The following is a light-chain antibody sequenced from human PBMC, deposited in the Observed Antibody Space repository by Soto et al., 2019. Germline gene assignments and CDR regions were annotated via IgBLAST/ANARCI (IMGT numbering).Light chain of an antibody. J-gene: IGLJ3*02. V-gene: IGLV8-61*01. Sequence: QTVVTQEPSFSVSPGRTVTLTCGLSSGPVSTSYYPSWYQQTPGQAPRTLIYSTNTRSSGVPDRFSGSILRNKAALTITGAQSDDESDYYCVLYMGSGTWVFGGGTKLTIL. CDR3: VLYMGSGTWV. CDR2: STN. CDR1: SGPVSTSYY.